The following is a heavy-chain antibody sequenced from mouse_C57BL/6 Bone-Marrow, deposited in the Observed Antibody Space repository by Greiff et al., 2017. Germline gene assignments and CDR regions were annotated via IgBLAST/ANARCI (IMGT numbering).Heavy chain of an antibody. J-gene: IGHJ2*01. Sequence: EVQLVESGGGLVQPKGSLKLSCAASGFTFTTYSMPWVRQAPGKGLEWVARIRRKSSSSATYYTYSVKDRLTISKDDSLSMLYLQMHNLKTEDTAMYYCVRDPDDWGQGTTLTVSS. CDR3: VRDPDD. CDR1: GFTFTTYS. CDR2: IRRKSSSSAT. V-gene: IGHV10-3*01.